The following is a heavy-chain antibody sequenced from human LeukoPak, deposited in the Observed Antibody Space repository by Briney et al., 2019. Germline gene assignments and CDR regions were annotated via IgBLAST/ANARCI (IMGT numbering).Heavy chain of an antibody. CDR2: ISSSSSYI. CDR3: ARDPGGAGPTLKPSTFDY. D-gene: IGHD6-19*01. CDR1: GFTFDDYA. V-gene: IGHV3-21*01. Sequence: PGRSLRLSCAASGFTFDDYAMHWVRHAPGKGLEWVSSISSSSSYIYYADSVKGRFTISRDNAKNSLYLQMNSLRAEDTAVYYCARDPGGAGPTLKPSTFDYWGQGTLVTVSS. J-gene: IGHJ4*02.